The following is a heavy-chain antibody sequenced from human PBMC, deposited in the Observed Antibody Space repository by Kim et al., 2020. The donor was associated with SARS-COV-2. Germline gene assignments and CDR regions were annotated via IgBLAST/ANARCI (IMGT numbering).Heavy chain of an antibody. Sequence: GGSLRLSCEVSGFIFDHYAMHWVRQAPGKGLEWVSGISWNGGSIGYADSVKGRFIISKDRAKNSLYLQMSSLRPEDTALYYCAREIGYSGSGSVEHFYYIMDGWGQGTTVTV. V-gene: IGHV3-9*01. CDR1: GFIFDHYA. CDR3: AREIGYSGSGSVEHFYYIMDG. D-gene: IGHD3-10*01. J-gene: IGHJ6*02. CDR2: ISWNGGSI.